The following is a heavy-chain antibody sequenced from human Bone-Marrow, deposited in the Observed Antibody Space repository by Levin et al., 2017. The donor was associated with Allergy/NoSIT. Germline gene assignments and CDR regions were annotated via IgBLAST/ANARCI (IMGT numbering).Heavy chain of an antibody. D-gene: IGHD5-12*01. CDR3: AKDDSGYDSWGGPFDY. V-gene: IGHV3-23*01. J-gene: IGHJ4*02. CDR1: GFTFSSYA. CDR2: ISGSGGYT. Sequence: GESLKISCAASGFTFSSYAMSWVRQAPGKGLEWVSAISGSGGYTYYADSVTGRFTISRDNSKNTLYLQMNSLRAEETAVYYCAKDDSGYDSWGGPFDYWGQGTLVTVSS.